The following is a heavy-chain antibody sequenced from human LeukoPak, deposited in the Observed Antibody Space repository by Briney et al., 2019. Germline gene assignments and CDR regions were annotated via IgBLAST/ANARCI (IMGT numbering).Heavy chain of an antibody. CDR2: IYTSGST. CDR1: GGSISSGSYY. Sequence: SETLSLTCTVSGGSISSGSYYWSWIRQPAGKGLEWIGRIYTSGSTNYNPSLQSRVTISVDTSKNQFSLKLSSVTAADTAVYYCALSSRGDYGSGSYYAIDYWGQGTLVTVSS. J-gene: IGHJ4*02. D-gene: IGHD3-10*01. V-gene: IGHV4-61*02. CDR3: ALSSRGDYGSGSYYAIDY.